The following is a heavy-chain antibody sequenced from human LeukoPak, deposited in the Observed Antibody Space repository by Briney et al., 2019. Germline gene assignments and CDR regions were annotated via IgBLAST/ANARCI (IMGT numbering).Heavy chain of an antibody. CDR3: AKDFVRYNIQFDY. V-gene: IGHV3-23*01. J-gene: IGHJ4*02. CDR1: GLSFSFYA. D-gene: IGHD1-1*01. CDR2: FSGGGAGT. Sequence: GGSLRLSCAASGLSFSFYAMSWVRQAPGKGLEWVSSFSGGGAGTYYADSVRGRFTISRDNSKNTLYLQMNSLRAEDTALYYCAKDFVRYNIQFDYWGQGALVTVSS.